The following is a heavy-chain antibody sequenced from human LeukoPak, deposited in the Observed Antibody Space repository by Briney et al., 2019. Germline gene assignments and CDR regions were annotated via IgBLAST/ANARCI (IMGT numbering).Heavy chain of an antibody. D-gene: IGHD1-26*01. CDR2: IYPGDSGT. Sequence: GESLKISCKGSGYSFTSYWIGWVRQMPGKGLEWMGIIYPGDSGTRYSPSFQGQVTISADKSISTAYLQWSSLKASDTAMYYCARGGSGSYPSDAFNIWGQGTMVTVSS. V-gene: IGHV5-51*01. J-gene: IGHJ3*02. CDR1: GYSFTSYW. CDR3: ARGGSGSYPSDAFNI.